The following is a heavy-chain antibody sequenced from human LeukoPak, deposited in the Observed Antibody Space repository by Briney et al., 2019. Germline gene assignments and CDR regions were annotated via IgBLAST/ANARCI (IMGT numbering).Heavy chain of an antibody. CDR3: ARFRMGAGMDV. CDR2: IYYSGST. CDR1: GGSISSYY. J-gene: IGHJ6*02. Sequence: PSETLSLTCAVSGGSISSYYWCWIRQPPGKGLEGMGYIYYSGSTNYNPSLKSRVTLSADTSKNQSSLKLSPVTAADTAVYYCARFRMGAGMDVWGQGTTVTVSS. D-gene: IGHD2-8*01. V-gene: IGHV4-59*08.